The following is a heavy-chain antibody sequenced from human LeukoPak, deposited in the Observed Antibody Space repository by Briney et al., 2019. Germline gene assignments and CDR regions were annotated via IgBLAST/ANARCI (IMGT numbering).Heavy chain of an antibody. CDR2: INPNSGGT. CDR3: SKGYYYDSSGSFDY. D-gene: IGHD3-22*01. CDR1: GYTFTGYY. V-gene: IGHV1-2*06. J-gene: IGHJ4*02. Sequence: ASVKVSCKASGYTFTGYYMHWVRQAPGQGLEWMGRINPNSGGTNYAQKFQGRVTMTRDTSISTAYMELSRLRSDDTAVYYCSKGYYYDSSGSFDYWGQGTLVTVSS.